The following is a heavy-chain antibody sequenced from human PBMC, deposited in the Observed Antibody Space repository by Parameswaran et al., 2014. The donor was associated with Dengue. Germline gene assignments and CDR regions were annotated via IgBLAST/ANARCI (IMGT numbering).Heavy chain of an antibody. V-gene: IGHV1-2*04. J-gene: IGHJ4*02. Sequence: WVRQAPGQGLEWMGWINPNSGGTNYAQKFQGWVTMTRDTSISTAYMELSRLRSDDTAVYYCARGGDYYGSGSYGHTDYWGQGTLVTVSS. CDR3: ARGGDYYGSGSYGHTDY. D-gene: IGHD3-10*01. CDR2: INPNSGGT.